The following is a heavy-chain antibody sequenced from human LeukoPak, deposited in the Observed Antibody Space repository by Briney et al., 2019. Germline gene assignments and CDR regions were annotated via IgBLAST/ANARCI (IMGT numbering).Heavy chain of an antibody. CDR2: IYPGDSDT. Sequence: GESLKISCKGSGYSFTSYWIGWVRQMPGKGLEWMGIIYPGDSDTRYSPSFQGQVTISADKSISTAYLQWSSLKASDTAMYYCARPFKRGGSYPALFDYWGQGTLVTVSS. D-gene: IGHD1-26*01. CDR1: GYSFTSYW. J-gene: IGHJ4*02. CDR3: ARPFKRGGSYPALFDY. V-gene: IGHV5-51*01.